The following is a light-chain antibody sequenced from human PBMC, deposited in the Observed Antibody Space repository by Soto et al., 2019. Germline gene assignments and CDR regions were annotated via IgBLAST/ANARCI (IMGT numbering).Light chain of an antibody. V-gene: IGLV2-8*01. Sequence: QSVLTQPPSAAGSPGQSVTISCTGTSTDVGGYNYVSWYQQYPGKAPKLMIYEVSKRPSGVPDRFSGSKSGNTASLTVSGLQAEDEADYYCSSYRGRHNYVFGTGTKLTVL. J-gene: IGLJ1*01. CDR1: STDVGGYNY. CDR3: SSYRGRHNYV. CDR2: EVS.